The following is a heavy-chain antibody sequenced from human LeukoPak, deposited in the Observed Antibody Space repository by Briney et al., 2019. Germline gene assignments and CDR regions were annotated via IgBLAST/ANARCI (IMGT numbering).Heavy chain of an antibody. CDR3: ARLPTFDAFDI. D-gene: IGHD2/OR15-2a*01. V-gene: IGHV4-39*01. Sequence: SETLSLTCTVSGGSINSGSYYWGRIRQPPGKGLEWIGNIYYSGSTYYNPSLKSRVTISVDTSKNQFSLRLSSVTAADTAVYYCARLPTFDAFDIWGQGTMVTVSS. J-gene: IGHJ3*02. CDR2: IYYSGST. CDR1: GGSINSGSYY.